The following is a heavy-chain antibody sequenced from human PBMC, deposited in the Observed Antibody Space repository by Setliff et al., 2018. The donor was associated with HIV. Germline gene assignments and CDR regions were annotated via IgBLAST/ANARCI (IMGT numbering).Heavy chain of an antibody. D-gene: IGHD5-18*01. CDR3: ARGEGGYTYENWFDS. J-gene: IGHJ5*01. Sequence: ASVKVSCKASGYTFTNYGISWVRQAPGQGLEWMGITHPSGGSTSYAQKFQGRVTMTRDTSTSTVYMELSSLRVEDTAVYYCARGEGGYTYENWFDSWGQGTLVTVSS. V-gene: IGHV1-46*01. CDR2: THPSGGST. CDR1: GYTFTNYG.